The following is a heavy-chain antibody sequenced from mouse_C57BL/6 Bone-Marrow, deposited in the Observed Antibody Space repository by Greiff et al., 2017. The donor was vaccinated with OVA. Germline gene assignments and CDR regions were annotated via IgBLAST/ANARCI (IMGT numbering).Heavy chain of an antibody. CDR3: AKNYGSSYWYFDV. Sequence: VKLVESGPGLVQPSQSLSITCTVSGFSLTSYGVHWVRQPPGKGLEWLGVIWSGGSTDYNAAFISRLSISKDNSKSQVFFKMNSLQADDTAIYYCAKNYGSSYWYFDVWGTGTTVTVSS. CDR2: IWSGGST. J-gene: IGHJ1*03. CDR1: GFSLTSYG. D-gene: IGHD1-1*01. V-gene: IGHV2-4*01.